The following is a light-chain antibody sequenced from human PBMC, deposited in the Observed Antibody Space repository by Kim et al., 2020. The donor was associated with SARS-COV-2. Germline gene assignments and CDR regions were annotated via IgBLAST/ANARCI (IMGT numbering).Light chain of an antibody. J-gene: IGKJ2*01. CDR3: QQYGSSPPYT. Sequence: SPGDRATLPCRASQSVSSSYLAWYQQKPGQAPRLLIYGASSRATGIPDRFSGSGSGTDFTLTISRLEPEDFAVYYCQQYGSSPPYTFGQGTKLEIK. CDR2: GAS. V-gene: IGKV3-20*01. CDR1: QSVSSSY.